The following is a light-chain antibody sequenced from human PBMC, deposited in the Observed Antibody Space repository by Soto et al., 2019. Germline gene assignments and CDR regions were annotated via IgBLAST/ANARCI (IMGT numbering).Light chain of an antibody. CDR1: QSILHSNGHRY. CDR3: MAVLETPLA. V-gene: IGKV2-28*01. J-gene: IGKJ4*01. CDR2: QAS. Sequence: DIVLTQSPQTLPVTPGEPASISCRSSQSILHSNGHRYLEWDVQKLVQSPPLLIYQASIRASGDRARVSGGRAGTDFTLQINRVEADDVGVYYCMAVLETPLACGGGTKVEIK.